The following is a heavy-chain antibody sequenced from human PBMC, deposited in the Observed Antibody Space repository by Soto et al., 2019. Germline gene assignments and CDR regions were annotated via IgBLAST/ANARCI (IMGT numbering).Heavy chain of an antibody. D-gene: IGHD4-17*01. Sequence: PGGSLRLSCAASGFTFISYGMHWVRQAPGKGLEWVAVIWYDGSNKYYVDSVKGRFTISRDNAKNSLYLQMNSLRAEDTAVYYCAKDYGDYYFDYWGQGTLVTVSS. CDR2: IWYDGSNK. CDR3: AKDYGDYYFDY. J-gene: IGHJ4*02. V-gene: IGHV3-33*03. CDR1: GFTFISYG.